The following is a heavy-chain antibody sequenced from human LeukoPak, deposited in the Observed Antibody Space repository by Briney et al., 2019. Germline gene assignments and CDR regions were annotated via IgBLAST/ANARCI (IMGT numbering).Heavy chain of an antibody. J-gene: IGHJ4*02. Sequence: PGGSLRLSCAASGFTFSSYWMSWVRQAPGKGLEWVANIKHDGSETYYVDSVKGRFTISRDNAKSSVDLQMNSLRAEDTAVYYCARDQGTLDRATHHPYFDYWGQGSLVTVSS. V-gene: IGHV3-7*03. D-gene: IGHD1-1*01. CDR3: ARDQGTLDRATHHPYFDY. CDR2: IKHDGSET. CDR1: GFTFSSYW.